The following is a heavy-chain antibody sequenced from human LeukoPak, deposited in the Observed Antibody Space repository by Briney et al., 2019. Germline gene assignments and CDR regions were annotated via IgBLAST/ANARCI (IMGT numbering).Heavy chain of an antibody. V-gene: IGHV4-30-2*01. CDR2: IFHTGNS. CDR1: GDSISSGDYS. CDR3: ARELWFVNAPGSWLDP. J-gene: IGHJ5*02. D-gene: IGHD3-10*01. Sequence: SETLSLTCTVSGDSISSGDYSWGWIRQPGGKGLEWIGYIFHTGNSYYNPSLGSQFTISVDRSRTQFSLRLTSVTAADTAVYYCARELWFVNAPGSWLDPWGPGTLVAVSS.